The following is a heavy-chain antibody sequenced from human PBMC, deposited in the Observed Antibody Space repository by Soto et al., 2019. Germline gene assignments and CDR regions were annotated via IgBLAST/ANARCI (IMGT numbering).Heavy chain of an antibody. D-gene: IGHD2-15*01. CDR2: INAGNGNT. Sequence: QVQLVQSGAEVKKPGASVKVTCKASGYTFTSYAMHWVRQAPGQRLEWMGWINAGNGNTKYSQKFQGRVTITRDTSASTAYMELSSLRSEDTAVYYCARAGRYCSGGSCSTLQYFQHWGQGTLVTVSS. V-gene: IGHV1-3*01. CDR1: GYTFTSYA. CDR3: ARAGRYCSGGSCSTLQYFQH. J-gene: IGHJ1*01.